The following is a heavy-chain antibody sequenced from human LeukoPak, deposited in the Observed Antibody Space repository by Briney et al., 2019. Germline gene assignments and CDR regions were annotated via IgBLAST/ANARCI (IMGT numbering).Heavy chain of an antibody. CDR2: ISYDGSNK. V-gene: IGHV3-30*18. D-gene: IGHD2-8*01. CDR1: GFTFSSHG. CDR3: AKDGLGYCTNGVCSAPYYYYYYGMDV. J-gene: IGHJ6*02. Sequence: GGSLRLSCAASGFTFSSHGMHWVRQAPGKGLEWVAVISYDGSNKYYADSVKGRFTISRDNSKNTLYLQMNSLRAEDTAVYYCAKDGLGYCTNGVCSAPYYYYYYGMDVWGQGTTVTVSS.